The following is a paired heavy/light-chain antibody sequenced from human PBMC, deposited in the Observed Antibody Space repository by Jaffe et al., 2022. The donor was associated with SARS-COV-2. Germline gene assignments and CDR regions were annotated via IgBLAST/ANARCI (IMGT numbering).Light chain of an antibody. Sequence: EIVLTQSPGTLSLSPGERTTITCRASQSLSSSYLAWYQQKPGQAPRLLFYGASSRATGIPDRFSGSGSGTDFTLTISRLEPEDFAVYYCQQYGSSPPWTFGQGTKVEIK. V-gene: IGKV3-20*01. CDR1: QSLSSSY. CDR2: GAS. J-gene: IGKJ1*01. CDR3: QQYGSSPPWT.
Heavy chain of an antibody. Sequence: EVQLVESGGGLVQPGGSLRLSCAASGFTFSSYSMNWVRQAPGKGLEWVSYISGTSGTIYYADSVKGRFTISRDNAKNSLYLQMNSLRAEDTAVYYCARPIMGSGDYSDRYFDYWGQGTLVTVSS. CDR3: ARPIMGSGDYSDRYFDY. CDR1: GFTFSSYS. V-gene: IGHV3-48*01. J-gene: IGHJ4*02. D-gene: IGHD3-22*01. CDR2: ISGTSGTI.